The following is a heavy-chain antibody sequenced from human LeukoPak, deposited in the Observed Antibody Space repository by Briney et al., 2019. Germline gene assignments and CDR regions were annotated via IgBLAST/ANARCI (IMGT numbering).Heavy chain of an antibody. CDR2: ISYDGSNK. CDR3: AKDWGHSSGYPDAFDI. J-gene: IGHJ3*02. CDR1: GFTFSGYA. D-gene: IGHD3-22*01. Sequence: GGSLRLSCSASGFTFSGYAMHWVRQAPGKGLEWVAVISYDGSNKYYADSVKGRFTISRDNSKNTLYLQMNSLRAEDTAVYYCAKDWGHSSGYPDAFDIWGQGTMVTVSS. V-gene: IGHV3-30*04.